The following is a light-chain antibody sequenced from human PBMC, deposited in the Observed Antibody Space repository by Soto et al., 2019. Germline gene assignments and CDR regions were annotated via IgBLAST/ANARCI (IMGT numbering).Light chain of an antibody. Sequence: QSVLTQPPSVSGAPGQRVTISCTGSSSNIGGGYDVHWYQQLPGTAPKLLIYGNSNRPSGVADRFSGSTSGTSASLAITGLHAEDEAANYCQSSYTSRSAYVFGTGTKLTVL. CDR3: QSSYTSRSAYV. CDR2: GNS. J-gene: IGLJ1*01. V-gene: IGLV1-40*01. CDR1: SSNIGGGYD.